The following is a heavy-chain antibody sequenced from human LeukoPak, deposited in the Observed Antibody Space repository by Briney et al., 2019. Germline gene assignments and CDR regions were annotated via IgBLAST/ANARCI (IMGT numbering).Heavy chain of an antibody. J-gene: IGHJ5*02. CDR2: IIPIFGTA. CDR1: GGTFSSYA. Sequence: SVKVSCKASGGTFSSYAISWVRQAPGQGLEWMGGIIPIFGTANYAQKFQGRVTITADESTSTAYMELSSLRSEDTAVYYCAREDGYNILRELWLDPWGQGTLVTVSS. V-gene: IGHV1-69*13. D-gene: IGHD5-24*01. CDR3: AREDGYNILRELWLDP.